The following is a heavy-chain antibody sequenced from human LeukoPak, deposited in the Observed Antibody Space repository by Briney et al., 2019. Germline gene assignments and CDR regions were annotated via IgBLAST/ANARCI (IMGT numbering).Heavy chain of an antibody. CDR1: GGSFSGYY. CDR3: ARQGSGSPPFFDY. Sequence: SETLSLTCAVYGGSFSGYYWSWIRQPPGKGLEWIGEINHSGSTNYNPSLKSRVTISVDTSKNQFSLKLSSVTAADTAVYYCARQGSGSPPFFDYWGQGTLVTVSS. D-gene: IGHD1-26*01. J-gene: IGHJ4*02. CDR2: INHSGST. V-gene: IGHV4-34*01.